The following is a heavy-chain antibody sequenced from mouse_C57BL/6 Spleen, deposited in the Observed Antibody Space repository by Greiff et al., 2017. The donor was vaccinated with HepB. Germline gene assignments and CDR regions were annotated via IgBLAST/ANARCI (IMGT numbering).Heavy chain of an antibody. V-gene: IGHV1-64*01. J-gene: IGHJ2*01. Sequence: VQLQQPGAELVKPGASVKLSCKASGYTFTSYWMHWVKQRPGQGLEWIGMIHPNSGSTNYNEKFKSKATLTVDKSSSTAYMQLSSLTSEDSAVYYCARGGLLPGGFDYWGQGTTLTVSS. CDR3: ARGGLLPGGFDY. CDR1: GYTFTSYW. CDR2: IHPNSGST. D-gene: IGHD1-1*01.